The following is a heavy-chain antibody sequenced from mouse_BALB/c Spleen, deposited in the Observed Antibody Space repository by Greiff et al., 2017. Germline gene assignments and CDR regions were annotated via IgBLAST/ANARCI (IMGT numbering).Heavy chain of an antibody. CDR3: ASSYGSSSYWYFDV. CDR1: GFTFSSYG. D-gene: IGHD1-1*01. CDR2: ISSGGSYT. Sequence: EVKVVESGGDLVKPGGSLKLSCAASGFTFSSYGMSWVRQTPDKRLEWVATISSGGSYTYYPDSVKGRFTIARDNAKNTLYLQMSSLKSEDTAMYYCASSYGSSSYWYFDVWGAGTTVTVSS. V-gene: IGHV5-6*01. J-gene: IGHJ1*01.